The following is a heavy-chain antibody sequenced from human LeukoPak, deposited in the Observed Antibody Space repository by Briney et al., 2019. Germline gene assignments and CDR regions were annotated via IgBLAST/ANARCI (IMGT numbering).Heavy chain of an antibody. CDR1: GGSISGYY. Sequence: SETLSLTCTVSGGSISGYYWSWIRQPPGKGLEWLGYIYYSGSTYYNPSLKSRVTISVDTSKNQFSLKLTSVTAADTAVYYCARSFGGLIFDAFDIWGQGTMVTVSS. CDR2: IYYSGST. D-gene: IGHD3-16*02. V-gene: IGHV4-59*08. CDR3: ARSFGGLIFDAFDI. J-gene: IGHJ3*02.